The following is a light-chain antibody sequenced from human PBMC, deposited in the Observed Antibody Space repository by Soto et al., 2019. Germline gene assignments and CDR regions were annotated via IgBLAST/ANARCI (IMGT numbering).Light chain of an antibody. CDR1: QSFSSN. J-gene: IGKJ1*01. CDR2: GAS. Sequence: IVLTQSPATLSVSPGERATLSCRAGQSFSSNLSCHQHRPGQAPRLLSYGASTRATGVTARFSGGGSGTDFTLTISRLEHEDFAVYYCQQRSKWRTFGQGTKVDIK. V-gene: IGKV3D-15*01. CDR3: QQRSKWRT.